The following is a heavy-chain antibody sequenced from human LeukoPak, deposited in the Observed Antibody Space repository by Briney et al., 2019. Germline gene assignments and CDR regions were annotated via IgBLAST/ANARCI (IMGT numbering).Heavy chain of an antibody. CDR1: GYTFTSYG. Sequence: ASVKVSCKASGYTFTSYGIGWVRQAPGQGLEWMGWISAYNGNTNYAQKLQGRVTMTTDTSTSTAYMELRSLRSDDTAVYYCARDKGRFLEWLLLGDSPIDPWGQGTLITVSS. D-gene: IGHD3-3*01. J-gene: IGHJ5*02. V-gene: IGHV1-18*01. CDR3: ARDKGRFLEWLLLGDSPIDP. CDR2: ISAYNGNT.